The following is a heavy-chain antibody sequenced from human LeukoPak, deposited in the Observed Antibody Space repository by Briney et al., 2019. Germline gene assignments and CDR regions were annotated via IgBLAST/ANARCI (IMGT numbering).Heavy chain of an antibody. CDR1: GFTFSSYW. CDR3: ASLSVAGTGWFDP. CDR2: IKQDGSEK. V-gene: IGHV3-7*01. J-gene: IGHJ5*02. D-gene: IGHD6-19*01. Sequence: PGGSLRLSCAASGFTFSSYWMSWVRQAPGKGLEWVANIKQDGSEKYYVDSVKGRFTISRDNAKNSLYLQMNSLRAEDTAVYYCASLSVAGTGWFDPWGRGTLVTVSS.